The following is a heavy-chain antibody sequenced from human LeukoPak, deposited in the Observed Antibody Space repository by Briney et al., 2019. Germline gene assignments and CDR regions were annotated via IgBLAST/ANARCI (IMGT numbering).Heavy chain of an antibody. CDR2: IRYDGSNK. CDR3: ARSTRALVPTADDAFDI. J-gene: IGHJ3*02. Sequence: GGSLRLSCAASGFTFSSYGMHWVRQAPGKGLEWVAFIRYDGSNKYYADSVKGRFTISRDNSKNTLYLQMNSLRAEDTAVYYCARSTRALVPTADDAFDIWGQGTMVTVSS. CDR1: GFTFSSYG. V-gene: IGHV3-30*02. D-gene: IGHD2-2*01.